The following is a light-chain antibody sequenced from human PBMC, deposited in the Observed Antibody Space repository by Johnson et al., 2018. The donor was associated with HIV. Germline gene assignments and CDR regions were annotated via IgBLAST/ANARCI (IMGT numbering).Light chain of an antibody. Sequence: QSILTQPPSVSAAPGQKVTISCSGSSSNIGNNYVSWYQQLPGTAPKLLIYENNKRPSGIPDLFSGSKSGPSATLGITGLQTGDEADYYCGTWDSSLTSYVFGAGTKVTVL. J-gene: IGLJ1*01. CDR3: GTWDSSLTSYV. CDR2: ENN. CDR1: SSNIGNNY. V-gene: IGLV1-51*02.